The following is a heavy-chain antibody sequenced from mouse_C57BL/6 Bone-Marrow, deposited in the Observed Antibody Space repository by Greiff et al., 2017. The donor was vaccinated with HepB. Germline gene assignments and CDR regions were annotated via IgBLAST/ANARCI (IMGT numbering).Heavy chain of an antibody. CDR1: GYTFTDYY. D-gene: IGHD3-2*02. J-gene: IGHJ4*01. CDR3: ARWTAQAFYAMDY. V-gene: IGHV1-76*01. Sequence: QVHVKQSGAELVRPGASVKLSCKASGYTFTDYYINWVKQRPGQGLEWIARIYPGSGNTYYNEKFKGKATLTAEKSSSTAYMQLSSLTSEDSAVYVCARWTAQAFYAMDYWGQGTTVTVSS. CDR2: IYPGSGNT.